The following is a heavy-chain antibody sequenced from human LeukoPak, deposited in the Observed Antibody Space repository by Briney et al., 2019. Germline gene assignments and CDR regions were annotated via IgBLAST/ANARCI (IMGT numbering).Heavy chain of an antibody. J-gene: IGHJ3*02. CDR1: GGSISSSSYY. CDR3: ARDFYYDSSGYYDALDI. D-gene: IGHD3-22*01. V-gene: IGHV4-39*07. CDR2: IYYSGST. Sequence: PSETLSLTCTVSGGSISSSSYYWGWIRQPPGKGLEWIGSIYYSGSTYYNPSLKSRVTISVDTSKNQFSLKLSSVAAADTAVYYCARDFYYDSSGYYDALDIWGQGTMVTVSS.